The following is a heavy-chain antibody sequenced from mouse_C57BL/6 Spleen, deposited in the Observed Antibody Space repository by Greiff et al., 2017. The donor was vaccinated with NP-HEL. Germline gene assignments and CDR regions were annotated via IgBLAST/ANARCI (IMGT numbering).Heavy chain of an antibody. CDR1: GYTFTDYY. CDR2: INPNNGGT. V-gene: IGHV1-26*01. J-gene: IGHJ2*01. D-gene: IGHD3-2*02. Sequence: EVQLQQSGPELVKPGASVKISCKASGYTFTDYYMNWVKQSHGKSLEWIGDINPNNGGTSYNQKFKGKATLTVDKSSSTAYMELRSLTSEDSAVYYCLDSSGYSDYWGQGTTLTVSS. CDR3: LDSSGYSDY.